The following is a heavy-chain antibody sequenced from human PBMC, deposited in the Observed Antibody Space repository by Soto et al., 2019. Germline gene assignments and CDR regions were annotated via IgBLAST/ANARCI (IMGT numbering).Heavy chain of an antibody. D-gene: IGHD2-2*01. J-gene: IGHJ6*02. CDR2: IIPIFGTA. CDR1: GGTFSSYA. CDR3: ARTKDIVVVPAAIEDYYYGMDV. Sequence: QVQLVQSGAEVKKPGSSVKVSCKASGGTFSSYAISWVLQAPGQGLEWMGGIIPIFGTANYAQKFQGRVTITADESTSTAYMELSSLRSVDTAVYYCARTKDIVVVPAAIEDYYYGMDVWGQGTTVTVSS. V-gene: IGHV1-69*01.